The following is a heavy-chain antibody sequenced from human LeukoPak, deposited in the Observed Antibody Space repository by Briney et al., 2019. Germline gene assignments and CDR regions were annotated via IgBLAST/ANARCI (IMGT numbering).Heavy chain of an antibody. J-gene: IGHJ4*02. V-gene: IGHV3-7*01. CDR2: IKEDGSDK. CDR1: GFTFNTYW. D-gene: IGHD1-26*01. Sequence: GGSLRLSCTASGFTFNTYWMGWVRQAPGKGLEWVADIKEDGSDKYSVDSVKGRFTISRDNAKNSLYLQMNSLRAEDAAVYYCAREARTVGANFDYWGQGTLVTVSS. CDR3: AREARTVGANFDY.